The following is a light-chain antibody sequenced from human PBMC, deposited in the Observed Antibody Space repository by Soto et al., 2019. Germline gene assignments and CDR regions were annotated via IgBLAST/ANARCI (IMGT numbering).Light chain of an antibody. J-gene: IGLJ3*02. V-gene: IGLV2-11*01. CDR3: CSYAGSYTVV. CDR1: TSDVGSYNY. Sequence: QSALTQPRSVSGSPGQSVTISCTGTTSDVGSYNYVSWYRQHPGEAPKLMIYDVNKRPSGVPYRFSGSKSGNTASLTISGLQAEDEADYYCCSYAGSYTVVFGGGTKLTVL. CDR2: DVN.